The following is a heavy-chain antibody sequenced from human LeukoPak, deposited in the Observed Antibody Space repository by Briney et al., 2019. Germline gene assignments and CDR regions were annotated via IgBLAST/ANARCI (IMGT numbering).Heavy chain of an antibody. CDR1: GGSFSGYY. CDR2: INHSGST. J-gene: IGHJ3*02. CDR3: ASHPRYYDILTGYYKALDAFDI. D-gene: IGHD3-9*01. Sequence: SETLSLTXAVYGGSFSGYYWSWIRQPPGKGLEWIGEINHSGSTNYNPSLKSRVTISADTSKNQFSLKLSSVTAADTAVYYCASHPRYYDILTGYYKALDAFDIWGQGTMVTVSS. V-gene: IGHV4-34*01.